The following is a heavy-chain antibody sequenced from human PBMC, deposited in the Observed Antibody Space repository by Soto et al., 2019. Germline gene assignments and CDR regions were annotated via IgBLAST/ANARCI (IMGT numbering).Heavy chain of an antibody. J-gene: IGHJ6*02. Sequence: GESLKISCKGSGYSFTSYWIGWVRQMPGKGLEWMGIIYPGDSDTRYSPSFQGQVTISADKSISTAYLQWSSLKASDTAIYYCARRGIWVLGFWHDEHNYYYGADVRAQRTTDTGSS. CDR2: IYPGDSDT. CDR3: ARRGIWVLGFWHDEHNYYYGADV. D-gene: IGHD1-1*01. V-gene: IGHV5-51*01. CDR1: GYSFTSYW.